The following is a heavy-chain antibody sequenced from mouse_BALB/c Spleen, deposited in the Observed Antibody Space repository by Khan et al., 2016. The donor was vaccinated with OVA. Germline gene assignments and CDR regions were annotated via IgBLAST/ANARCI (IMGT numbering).Heavy chain of an antibody. CDR3: ARKNYYDYAVDY. V-gene: IGHV3-2*02. Sequence: EVQLQESGPGLVKPSQSLSLTCTVTGYSITTNYAWDWIRQFPGNKLEWMGYISYSGSTSYNPSLKSRISITRDTSKNQFFLQLNSVTTEDTATYYCARKNYYDYAVDYWGQGTSVTGSS. CDR2: ISYSGST. D-gene: IGHD1-1*01. CDR1: GYSITTNYA. J-gene: IGHJ4*01.